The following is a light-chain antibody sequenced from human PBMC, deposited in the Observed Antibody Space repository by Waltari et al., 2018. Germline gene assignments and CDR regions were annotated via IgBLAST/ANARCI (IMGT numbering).Light chain of an antibody. CDR1: QAVVTY. V-gene: IGKV3-11*01. J-gene: IGKJ5*01. Sequence: VLTQSPATLSLSPGERATLSCRASQAVVTYLAWYQQGPGQAPRLLIYEASTRATGIPARFSGSGSGTDFTLTIDSLDPEDSAVYFCQQRSNWPPTFGQGTRLEIK. CDR2: EAS. CDR3: QQRSNWPPT.